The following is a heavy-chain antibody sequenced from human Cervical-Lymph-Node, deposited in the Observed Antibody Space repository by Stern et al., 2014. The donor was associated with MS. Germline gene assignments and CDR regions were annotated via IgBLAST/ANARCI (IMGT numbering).Heavy chain of an antibody. J-gene: IGHJ4*02. Sequence: EVQLVESGGGLIQPGGSLRLSCAASGFSFSSYAMAWVRQAPGKGLEWVSTITSSGASTDYADSVEGRVTISRDNSENTLYLQINSLRSEDTALYYCAKKGATILTTFDSWGQGTLVTVSS. D-gene: IGHD5-12*01. CDR3: AKKGATILTTFDS. CDR1: GFSFSSYA. CDR2: ITSSGAST. V-gene: IGHV3-23*04.